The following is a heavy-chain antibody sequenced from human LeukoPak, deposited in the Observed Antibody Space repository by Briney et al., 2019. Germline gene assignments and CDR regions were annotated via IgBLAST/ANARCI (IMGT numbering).Heavy chain of an antibody. J-gene: IGHJ4*02. CDR2: IKQDGSEK. V-gene: IGHV3-7*01. CDR1: GFNFEDYG. D-gene: IGHD2-2*01. CDR3: ARWECSSTSCYPDY. Sequence: GGSLRLSCAASGFNFEDYGMHWVRQTPGKGLEWVANIKQDGSEKYYVDSVKGRFTISRDNAKNSLYLQMNSLGAEDTAVYYCARWECSSTSCYPDYWGQGTLVTVSS.